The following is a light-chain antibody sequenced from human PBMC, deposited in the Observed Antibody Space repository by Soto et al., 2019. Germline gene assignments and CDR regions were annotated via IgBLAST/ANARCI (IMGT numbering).Light chain of an antibody. Sequence: DIQMTQSPSTLSASEGDRVTITCRASQTINSRLAWYQQKPGKAPKLLIYRASSLESGVPARFSGSGSGTEFTLTISSLQPADFATYYCQQYNSLWTFGQGTKVDIK. V-gene: IGKV1-5*03. J-gene: IGKJ1*01. CDR1: QTINSR. CDR3: QQYNSLWT. CDR2: RAS.